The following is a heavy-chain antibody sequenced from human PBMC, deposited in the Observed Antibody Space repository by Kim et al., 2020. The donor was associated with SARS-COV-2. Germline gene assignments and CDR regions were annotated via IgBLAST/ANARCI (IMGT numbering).Heavy chain of an antibody. V-gene: IGHV3-11*01. J-gene: IGHJ4*02. Sequence: ADTGKGRIPISRDNAKNSLYLQMNRLRDGDTAVYYCARDIRDYGDSPLDYWGRGTLVTVSS. CDR3: ARDIRDYGDSPLDY. D-gene: IGHD4-17*01.